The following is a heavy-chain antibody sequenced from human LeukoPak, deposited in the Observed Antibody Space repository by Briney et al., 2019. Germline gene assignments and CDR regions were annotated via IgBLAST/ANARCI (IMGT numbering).Heavy chain of an antibody. CDR2: IDSSSSDL. V-gene: IGHV3-48*01. Sequence: PRGSLRLSCTASGFIFSTYSMTWVRQAPGKGLEWLSFIDSSSSDLYYADSVKGRFTISRDNAKNSLYLQMSSLRVEDAAVYYCATYVDTVRYDAFDVWGQGTMVTVSS. J-gene: IGHJ3*01. CDR1: GFIFSTYS. CDR3: ATYVDTVRYDAFDV. D-gene: IGHD5-18*01.